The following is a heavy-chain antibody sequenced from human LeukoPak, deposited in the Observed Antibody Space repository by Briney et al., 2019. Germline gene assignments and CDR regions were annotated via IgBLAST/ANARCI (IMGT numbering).Heavy chain of an antibody. J-gene: IGHJ4*02. D-gene: IGHD6-6*01. V-gene: IGHV3-23*01. CDR1: EFTLRSNA. CDR2: IRGSGDTT. CDR3: AKGREPEYSSTYHFDY. Sequence: GGSLRLSRAASEFTLRSNAVSSVPGAPGKGVGWVSAIRGSGDTTDYADSVKGRFTISRDSSKNTLYLQMNSLRGEDTAVYYCAKGREPEYSSTYHFDYWGQGTLVTVSS.